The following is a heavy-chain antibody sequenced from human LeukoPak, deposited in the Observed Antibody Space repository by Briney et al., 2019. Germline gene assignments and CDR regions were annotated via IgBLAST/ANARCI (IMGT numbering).Heavy chain of an antibody. J-gene: IGHJ6*04. D-gene: IGHD2-8*01. CDR2: ISAYNGKA. Sequence: ASVKVSCKASGYTFTSYGISWVRQAPGQGLEWMGWISAYNGKANYAQQLQGRVTMTTDTSTSTVYMELRSLKSDDTAVYYCARDVLYCPNPTCFIGPSSMAVGGKGPPAPISP. V-gene: IGHV1-18*01. CDR3: ARDVLYCPNPTCFIGPSSMAV. CDR1: GYTFTSYG.